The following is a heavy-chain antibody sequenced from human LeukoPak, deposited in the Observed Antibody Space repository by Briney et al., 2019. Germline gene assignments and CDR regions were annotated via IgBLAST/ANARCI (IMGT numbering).Heavy chain of an antibody. CDR2: IGTSSSYI. Sequence: GGSLRLSCAASGFTFSSYIMNWVRQAPGKGLEWVASIGTSSSYIYYPDSVKGRFNVSRDNPKNPLYLQLKRLRAEDTAGYHCARGALVSHYWGERTLVTVSS. D-gene: IGHD3-10*01. CDR3: ARGALVSHY. V-gene: IGHV3-21*01. J-gene: IGHJ4*02. CDR1: GFTFSSYI.